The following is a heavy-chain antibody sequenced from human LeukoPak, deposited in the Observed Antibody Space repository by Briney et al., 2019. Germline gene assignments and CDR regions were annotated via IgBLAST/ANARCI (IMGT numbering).Heavy chain of an antibody. CDR2: INDDESAK. Sequence: GGSLRLSCVASGFIFTDHWMSWVRQAPGKGLDWVANINDDESAKFYADSVRGRFTISRDNAKNSVYLEMNNLRVEDTAVYYCARAVDVADYWGRGTLVTVSS. J-gene: IGHJ4*02. D-gene: IGHD3-16*01. V-gene: IGHV3-7*01. CDR3: ARAVDVADY. CDR1: GFIFTDHW.